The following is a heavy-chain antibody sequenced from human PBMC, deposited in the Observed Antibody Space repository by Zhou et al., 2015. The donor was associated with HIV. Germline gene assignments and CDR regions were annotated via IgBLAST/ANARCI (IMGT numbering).Heavy chain of an antibody. D-gene: IGHD3-9*01. Sequence: QVQLVESGGGLVKPGGSLRLSCAASGFTFSDYYMSWIRQAPGKGLEWLSYISSSDNSMYYADSVKGRFTISRDNAKNSLYLQMNSLRAEDTAVYYCARGDFLTGYYPDYWGQGTLVTVSS. CDR1: GFTFSDYY. J-gene: IGHJ4*02. V-gene: IGHV3-11*01. CDR2: ISSSDNSM. CDR3: ARGDFLTGYYPDY.